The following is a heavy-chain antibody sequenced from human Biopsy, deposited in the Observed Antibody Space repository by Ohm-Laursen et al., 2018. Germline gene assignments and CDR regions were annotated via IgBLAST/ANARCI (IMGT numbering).Heavy chain of an antibody. V-gene: IGHV4-59*07. CDR1: GGSISSDY. CDR2: IYYSGST. CDR3: ARATNSTGWPYYYFYGMDV. J-gene: IGHJ6*02. D-gene: IGHD2/OR15-2a*01. Sequence: SDTLSLTCTVSGGSISSDYWSWIRQTPGKGLEGIGYIYYSGSTNYNPSLKSRVTISVDTSKNQFSLRLNSVTAADTAVQYCARATNSTGWPYYYFYGMDVWGQGTTVTVSS.